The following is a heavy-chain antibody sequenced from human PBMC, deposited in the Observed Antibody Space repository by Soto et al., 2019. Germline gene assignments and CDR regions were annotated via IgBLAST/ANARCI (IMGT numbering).Heavy chain of an antibody. Sequence: SETLSLTCAVYGGSFSGYYWSWIRQPPGKGLEWIGEINHSGSTNYNPSLKSRVTISVDTSKNQFSLKLSSVTAADTAVYYCARGIGRDFWSGYRTFNWFDPWGQGTLVTVSS. V-gene: IGHV4-34*01. J-gene: IGHJ5*02. D-gene: IGHD3-3*01. CDR3: ARGIGRDFWSGYRTFNWFDP. CDR1: GGSFSGYY. CDR2: INHSGST.